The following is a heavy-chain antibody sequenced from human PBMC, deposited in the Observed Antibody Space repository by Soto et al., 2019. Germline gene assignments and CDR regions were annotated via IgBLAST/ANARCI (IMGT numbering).Heavy chain of an antibody. CDR2: IIPIFGTA. CDR3: ARETVTIFGVVIRGYFDY. Sequence: QVQLVQSGAEVKKPGSSVKVSCKASGGTFSSYAISWVRQAPGQGLEWMGGIIPIFGTANYAQKFQGRVTITADKSTSTAYMELSSLRSEDTAVYYCARETVTIFGVVIRGYFDYCGQGTLVTVSS. J-gene: IGHJ4*02. V-gene: IGHV1-69*06. D-gene: IGHD3-3*01. CDR1: GGTFSSYA.